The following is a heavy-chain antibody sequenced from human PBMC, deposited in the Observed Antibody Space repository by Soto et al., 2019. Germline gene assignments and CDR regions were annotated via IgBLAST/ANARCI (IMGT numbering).Heavy chain of an antibody. CDR1: GFTFSSNN. V-gene: IGHV3-48*02. D-gene: IGHD1-26*01. CDR2: ISFSSSNI. J-gene: IGHJ4*02. Sequence: VRLVESVGGLVQPVASLRLSCEASGFTFSSNNLNWVRQAPGKGLEWVSYISFSSSNIYYADSVKGRFTISRDNAKNSLYLQMNSLRDEDTAVYYCARAPGESGSYYGFFDNWGQGTLVTVSS. CDR3: ARAPGESGSYYGFFDN.